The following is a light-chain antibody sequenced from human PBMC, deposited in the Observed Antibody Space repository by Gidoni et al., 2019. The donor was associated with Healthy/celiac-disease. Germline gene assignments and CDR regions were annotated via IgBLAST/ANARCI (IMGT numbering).Light chain of an antibody. CDR2: GNS. J-gene: IGLJ2*01. CDR3: QFYDSSLSGVV. CDR1: SSNIGAGYD. Sequence: QSVLTQPPSVSAAPGKTVTISCTGSSSNIGAGYDVHWYQQLPGTAPKLLIYGNSNRPSGVPDRFSGSKSGTSASLAITGLQAEDEADYYCQFYDSSLSGVVFGGGTKLTVL. V-gene: IGLV1-40*01.